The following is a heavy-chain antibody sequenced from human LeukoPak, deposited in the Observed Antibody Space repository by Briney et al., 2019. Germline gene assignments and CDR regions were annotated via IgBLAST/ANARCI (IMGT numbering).Heavy chain of an antibody. Sequence: SETLSLTCAVYGGSFSGYYWNWIRQPPGKGLERIGEINHSGSTNYNPSLKSRVTISVDRSKNQFSLKLSSVTAADTAVYYCASPSVPAAMRAFDIWGQGTMVTVSS. CDR3: ASPSVPAAMRAFDI. V-gene: IGHV4-34*01. CDR2: INHSGST. D-gene: IGHD2-2*01. J-gene: IGHJ3*02. CDR1: GGSFSGYY.